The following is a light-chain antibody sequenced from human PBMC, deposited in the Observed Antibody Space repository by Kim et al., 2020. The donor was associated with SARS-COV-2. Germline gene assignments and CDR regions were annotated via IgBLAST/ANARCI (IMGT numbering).Light chain of an antibody. V-gene: IGKV1-5*03. Sequence: PPVRAMASSPCPASQSISSWLASYHQNPRKAPKLLIYQASSLESPVPSRFSGSGSGTEFPLPISSLQPDDFATYYCQQYNIYPITFGQGTRLEI. CDR2: QAS. CDR1: QSISSW. J-gene: IGKJ5*01. CDR3: QQYNIYPIT.